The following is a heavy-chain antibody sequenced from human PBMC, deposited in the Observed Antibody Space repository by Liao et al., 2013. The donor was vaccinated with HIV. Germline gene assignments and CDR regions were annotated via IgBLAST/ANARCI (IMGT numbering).Heavy chain of an antibody. CDR3: ARCRGYADAFDI. V-gene: IGHV4-39*07. CDR1: GGSISGKTYH. J-gene: IGHJ3*02. CDR2: IYYSGST. Sequence: QLQLQESGPGLVKPSETLSLACTVSGGSISGKTYHWGWIRQPPGKGLEWIGSIYYSGSTYYNPSLRSRVTISVDTSKNQFSLKLNSVTAADTAVYYCARCRGYADAFDIWGQGTMVTVSS. D-gene: IGHD5-12*01.